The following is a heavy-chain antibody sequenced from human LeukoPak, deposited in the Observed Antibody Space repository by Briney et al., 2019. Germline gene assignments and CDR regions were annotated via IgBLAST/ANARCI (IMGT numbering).Heavy chain of an antibody. CDR3: AHGWGAN. CDR1: GFTVNSNY. D-gene: IGHD3-16*01. CDR2: IDSGGGT. V-gene: IGHV3-66*02. Sequence: YPGGSLRLSCAASGFTVNSNYMSWVRQAPGKGLEWVSLIDSGGGTFYADSARGRFTISRDNSRNTLYLQMNSLRPEDTAAYYCAHGWGANWGQGTLATVSS. J-gene: IGHJ4*02.